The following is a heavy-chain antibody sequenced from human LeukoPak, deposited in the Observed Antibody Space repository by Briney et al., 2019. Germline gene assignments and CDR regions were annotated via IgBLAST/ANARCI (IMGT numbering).Heavy chain of an antibody. CDR3: ARTTRRDGYNLFSGSSDY. J-gene: IGHJ4*02. CDR2: IITILDIA. Sequence: VKLSCKASGGTFSSYAISWVRQPPGQGVEWMGRIITILDIANYAQKYQGRVTITADNSTSTAYMELSSLRSEDTAVYYCARTTRRDGYNLFSGSSDYWGQGTLVTVSS. D-gene: IGHD5-24*01. V-gene: IGHV1-69*04. CDR1: GGTFSSYA.